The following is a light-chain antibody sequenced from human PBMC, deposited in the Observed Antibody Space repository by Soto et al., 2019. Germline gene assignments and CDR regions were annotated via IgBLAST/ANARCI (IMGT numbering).Light chain of an antibody. CDR1: QSVTTF. J-gene: IGKJ4*02. CDR2: DAS. Sequence: EIVLTQSPVTLSLSPGERATLSCRASQSVTTFLAWYQQKPGQAPRLLIYDASKRATGIPARFSGSVSGTDFTLTISSREPEDFAVYYCQQRTNWPLTFGGGTNVEIK. V-gene: IGKV3-11*01. CDR3: QQRTNWPLT.